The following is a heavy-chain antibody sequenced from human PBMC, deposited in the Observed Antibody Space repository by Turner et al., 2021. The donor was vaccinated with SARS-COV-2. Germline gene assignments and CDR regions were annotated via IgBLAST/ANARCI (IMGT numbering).Heavy chain of an antibody. CDR3: ARGLGSKTTVVTPFGY. CDR2: ISSSSSYI. CDR1: GLTFSSYS. V-gene: IGHV3-21*01. D-gene: IGHD4-17*01. Sequence: EVQLVESGGGLVKPGGSLRLSCAASGLTFSSYSMNWVRQVPGKGLEWVSFISSSSSYIYYADSVKGRFTISRDNAKNSLYLQMNSLRAEDTAVYYCARGLGSKTTVVTPFGYWGQGTLVTVSS. J-gene: IGHJ4*02.